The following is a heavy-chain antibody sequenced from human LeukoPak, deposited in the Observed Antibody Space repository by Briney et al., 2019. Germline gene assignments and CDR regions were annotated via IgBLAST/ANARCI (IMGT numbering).Heavy chain of an antibody. D-gene: IGHD1-1*01. CDR2: IDHENGAE. J-gene: IGHJ4*02. CDR1: GYSLSELL. V-gene: IGHV1-24*01. Sequence: ASVKVSCKVSGYSLSELLIHWVRQSPGKGLEWMAGIDHENGAEVSAQKVEGGVTMTKDTSTDTAYMELSGLRPDDTAIYYCATEGDYSLDYWGQGTLVTVSS. CDR3: ATEGDYSLDY.